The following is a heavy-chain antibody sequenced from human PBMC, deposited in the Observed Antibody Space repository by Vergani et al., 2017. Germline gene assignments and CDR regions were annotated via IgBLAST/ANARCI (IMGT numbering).Heavy chain of an antibody. V-gene: IGHV5-51*01. J-gene: IGHJ3*02. D-gene: IGHD3-10*01. CDR2: IYPGDSDT. CDR1: GYSFTSYW. Sequence: EVQLVQSGAEVKKPGESLKISCKGSGYSFTSYWIGWVRQMPGKGLEWMGIIYPGDSDTRYSPSFQGKVTISADKAISTAYLQWSSLKASDTAMYYCARAHMVRGVIGAFDIWGQGTMVTVSS. CDR3: ARAHMVRGVIGAFDI.